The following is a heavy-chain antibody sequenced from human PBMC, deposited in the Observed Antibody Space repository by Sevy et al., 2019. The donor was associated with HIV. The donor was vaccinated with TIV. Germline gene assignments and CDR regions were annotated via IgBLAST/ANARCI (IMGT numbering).Heavy chain of an antibody. Sequence: GGSLRLSCAASGFTFSSYAMSWVRQAPGKGLEWVSAISGSGGSTYYADSVKGRFTNSRDNSKNTLYLQMNSLRAEDTAVYYCAKDDRIAVAGLIAFDIWGQGTMVTVSS. D-gene: IGHD6-19*01. J-gene: IGHJ3*02. CDR2: ISGSGGST. CDR1: GFTFSSYA. CDR3: AKDDRIAVAGLIAFDI. V-gene: IGHV3-23*01.